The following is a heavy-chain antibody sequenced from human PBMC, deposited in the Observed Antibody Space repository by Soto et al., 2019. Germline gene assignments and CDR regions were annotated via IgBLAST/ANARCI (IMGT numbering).Heavy chain of an antibody. J-gene: IGHJ6*02. V-gene: IGHV3-23*01. CDR3: AKDPVYYYYGMDV. CDR2: ISGSGGST. CDR1: GFTFSSYA. Sequence: EVQLLESGGGLVQPGGSLRLSCAAPGFTFSSYAMSWVRQAPGKGLEWVSAISGSGGSTYYADSVKGRFTISRDNSKNTLYLQMNSLRAEDTAVYYCAKDPVYYYYGMDVWGQGTTVTVSS.